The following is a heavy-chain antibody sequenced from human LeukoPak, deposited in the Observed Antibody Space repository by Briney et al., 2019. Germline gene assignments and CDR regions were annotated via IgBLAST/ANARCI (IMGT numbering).Heavy chain of an antibody. CDR1: GGSISSSTYY. V-gene: IGHV4-39*07. CDR3: ARDHQGTYFDFWSGSKANNYYYMDV. Sequence: SETLSLTCTVSGGSISSSTYYWGWVRQPPGKGLEWIGTIHYSGSTYYNTSLKSRVSISVDTSKNQFSLKLRSVTAADTAVYYCARDHQGTYFDFWSGSKANNYYYMDVWGKGTTVTVSS. CDR2: IHYSGST. J-gene: IGHJ6*03. D-gene: IGHD3-3*01.